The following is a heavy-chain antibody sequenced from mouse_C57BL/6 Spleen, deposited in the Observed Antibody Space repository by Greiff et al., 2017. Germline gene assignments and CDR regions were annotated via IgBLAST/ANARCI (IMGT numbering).Heavy chain of an antibody. D-gene: IGHD2-3*01. CDR1: GCTFTSYW. CDR2: IYPGSGST. J-gene: IGHJ4*01. CDR3: ARGYDGFPMDY. V-gene: IGHV1-55*01. Sequence: VQLQQSGAELVKPGASVKMSCKASGCTFTSYWITWVKQRPGQGLEWIGDIYPGSGSTNYNEKFKSKATLTVDTSSSTAYMQLSSLTSEDSAVYYCARGYDGFPMDYWGQGTSVTVSS.